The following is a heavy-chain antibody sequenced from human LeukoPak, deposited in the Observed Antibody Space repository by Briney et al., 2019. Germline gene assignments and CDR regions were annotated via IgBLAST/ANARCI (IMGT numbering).Heavy chain of an antibody. J-gene: IGHJ4*02. D-gene: IGHD1-1*01. V-gene: IGHV3-66*01. CDR2: IYSGGST. CDR1: GFTVSSNY. CDR3: AREPAANSDFDY. Sequence: PGGSLRLSCAASGFTVSSNYMSWVRQAPGKGLEWVSVIYSGGSTYYADSVKGRFTISRDNSKNTLYLQMNSLRAEDTAVYYCAREPAANSDFDYWGQGTLVTVSS.